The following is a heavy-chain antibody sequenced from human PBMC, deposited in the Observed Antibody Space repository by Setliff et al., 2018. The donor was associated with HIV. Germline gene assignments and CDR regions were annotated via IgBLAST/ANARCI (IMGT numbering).Heavy chain of an antibody. V-gene: IGHV4-61*02. CDR3: ARVGTNWPSWFDP. CDR1: GDSINSGDYY. D-gene: IGHD1-1*01. J-gene: IGHJ5*02. Sequence: SETLSLTCTVSGDSINSGDYYWSWLRQPAGERLEYIGRIHSSGGFNYNPSLQSRLTLSIDISKNHFSLKLRSVTAADTAVYYCARVGTNWPSWFDPWGQGTQVTSP. CDR2: IHSSGGF.